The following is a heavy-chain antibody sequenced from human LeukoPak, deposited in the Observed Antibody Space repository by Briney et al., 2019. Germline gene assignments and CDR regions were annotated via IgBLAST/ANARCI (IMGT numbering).Heavy chain of an antibody. CDR1: GYTFTRYY. Sequence: ASVKVSCKASGYTFTRYYMHWVRQAPGLRLEWMGIINPSGGSTSYAQKFQGRVTMTRDTSTSTVYMELSSLRSEDTAVYYCARGPPTIFGVVIIYPLSWFDPWGQGTLVTVSS. D-gene: IGHD3-3*01. CDR3: ARGPPTIFGVVIIYPLSWFDP. J-gene: IGHJ5*02. CDR2: INPSGGST. V-gene: IGHV1-46*01.